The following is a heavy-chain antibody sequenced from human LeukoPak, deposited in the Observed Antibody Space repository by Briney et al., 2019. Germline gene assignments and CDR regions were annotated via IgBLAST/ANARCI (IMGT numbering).Heavy chain of an antibody. CDR2: VDNDGRGT. J-gene: IGHJ4*02. D-gene: IGHD3-3*01. V-gene: IGHV3-74*01. CDR1: GFTYSAYW. CDR3: ARDGSGSIDLDH. Sequence: GGSLRLSCSASGFTYSAYWMHWVRQAPGKGLVWVSYVDNDGRGTAYVDSVKGRFTISRDNAKNTVYLQMNSQRVDDTAVHYCARDGSGSIDLDHWGQGALVTVSS.